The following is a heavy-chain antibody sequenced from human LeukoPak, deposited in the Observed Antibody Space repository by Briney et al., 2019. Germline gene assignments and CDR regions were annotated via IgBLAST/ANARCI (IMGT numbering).Heavy chain of an antibody. CDR2: ISWNGGSV. CDR1: GFTFDDYA. J-gene: IGHJ6*03. CDR3: ARTGDYDFWSDSHFYYYYYMDV. V-gene: IGHV3-9*01. D-gene: IGHD3-3*01. Sequence: GGSLRLSCVVSGFTFDDYAMHWVRQGPGKGLEWVSGISWNGGSVDYADSVKGRFTISRDNAKNSLYLQMHSLRAEDTAVYYCARTGDYDFWSDSHFYYYYYMDVWGKGTTVAVSS.